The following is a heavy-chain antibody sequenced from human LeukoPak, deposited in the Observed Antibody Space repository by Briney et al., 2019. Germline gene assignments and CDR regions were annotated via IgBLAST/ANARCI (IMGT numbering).Heavy chain of an antibody. CDR1: GFPFNSYW. D-gene: IGHD2-15*01. J-gene: IGHJ4*02. Sequence: PGGSLRLSCAASGFPFNSYWMSWVRQAPEKGLEWLANIRQVGSDKQYVDSVKGRFTISRDNAKNSLYLQMNSLSAEDTAVYYCARHSRGSSIDDWGQGTLVTVSS. V-gene: IGHV3-7*01. CDR2: IRQVGSDK. CDR3: ARHSRGSSIDD.